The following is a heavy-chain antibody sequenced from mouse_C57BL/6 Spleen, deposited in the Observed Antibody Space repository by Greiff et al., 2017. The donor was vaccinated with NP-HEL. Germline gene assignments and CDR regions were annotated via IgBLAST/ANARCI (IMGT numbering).Heavy chain of an antibody. V-gene: IGHV1-64*01. CDR2: IHPNSGST. CDR1: GYTFTSYW. D-gene: IGHD2-4*01. CDR3: ARLRFDYDYDDWYFDV. Sequence: QVQLQQPGAELVKPGASVKLSCKASGYTFTSYWMHWVKQRPGQGLEWIGMIHPNSGSTNYNEKFKSKATLTVDKSSSTAYMQLSSLTSEDSAVYYCARLRFDYDYDDWYFDVWGTGTTVTVSS. J-gene: IGHJ1*03.